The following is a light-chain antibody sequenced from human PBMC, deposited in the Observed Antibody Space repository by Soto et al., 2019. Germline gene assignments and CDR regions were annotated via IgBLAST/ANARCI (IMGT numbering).Light chain of an antibody. J-gene: IGKJ1*01. Sequence: DIQMTQSPSSLSASVGDRVTITCRASQNINSWLAWYQQKPGKAPKLLIYEASTLERGVPSRFGGSGSGTEFTITISSLQSDYFGTYYCQQYNAYSWTFGQVTMV. V-gene: IGKV1-5*03. CDR1: QNINSW. CDR3: QQYNAYSWT. CDR2: EAS.